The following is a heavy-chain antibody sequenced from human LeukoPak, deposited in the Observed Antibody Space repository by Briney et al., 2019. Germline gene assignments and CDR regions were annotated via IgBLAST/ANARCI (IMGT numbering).Heavy chain of an antibody. CDR1: GYTFTGYY. V-gene: IGHV1-2*02. CDR2: INPNSGGT. J-gene: IGHJ4*02. Sequence: ASVKVSCKASGYTFTGYYMHWVRQAPGQGLEWMGWINPNSGGTNYAQKFQGRVTMTRDTSISTAYMELSRLRSGDTAVYYCARTPRYCSSTSCFHFDYWGQGTLVTVSS. CDR3: ARTPRYCSSTSCFHFDY. D-gene: IGHD2-2*01.